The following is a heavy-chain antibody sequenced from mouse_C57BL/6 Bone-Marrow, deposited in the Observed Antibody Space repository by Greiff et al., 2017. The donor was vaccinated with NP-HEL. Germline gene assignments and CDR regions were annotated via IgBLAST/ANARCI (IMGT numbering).Heavy chain of an antibody. CDR3: ARNWYFDV. Sequence: EVMLVESGGGLVQPGGSLKLSCAASGFTFSDYYMYWVRQTPEKRLEWVAYISNGGGSPYYPDTVKGRFTISRDNAKNTLYLQMSRLKSEDTAMYYCARNWYFDVWGTGTTVTVSS. J-gene: IGHJ1*03. CDR2: ISNGGGSP. CDR1: GFTFSDYY. V-gene: IGHV5-12*01.